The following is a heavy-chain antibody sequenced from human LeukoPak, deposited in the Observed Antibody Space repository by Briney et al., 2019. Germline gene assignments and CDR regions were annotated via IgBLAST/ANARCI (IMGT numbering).Heavy chain of an antibody. CDR1: GFTFSSYA. D-gene: IGHD3-22*01. CDR2: ISGSGGST. J-gene: IGHJ4*02. CDR3: AKDGRQDYCDSSGYDY. V-gene: IGHV3-23*01. Sequence: GGSLRLSCAASGFTFSSYAMSWVRQAPGKGLEWVSAISGSGGSTYYADSVKGRFTISRDNSKNTLYLQMNSLRAEDTAVYYCAKDGRQDYCDSSGYDYWGQGTLVTVSS.